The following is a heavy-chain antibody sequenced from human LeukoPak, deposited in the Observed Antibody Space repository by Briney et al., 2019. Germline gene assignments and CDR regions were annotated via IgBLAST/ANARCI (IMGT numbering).Heavy chain of an antibody. CDR3: AKKGAGQRVPDCSSTSCSSEY. D-gene: IGHD2-2*01. CDR1: GFTFSSYG. CDR2: IRYDGSNK. V-gene: IGHV3-30*02. J-gene: IGHJ4*02. Sequence: GGSLRLSCAASGFTFSSYGMHWVRQAPGKGLEWVAFIRYDGSNKYYADSVKGRFTISRDNSKNTLYLQMNSLRAEDTAVYYCAKKGAGQRVPDCSSTSCSSEYWGQGTLVTVSS.